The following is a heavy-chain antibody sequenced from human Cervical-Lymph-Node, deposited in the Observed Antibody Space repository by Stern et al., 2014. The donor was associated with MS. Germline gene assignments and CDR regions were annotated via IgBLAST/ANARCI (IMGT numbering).Heavy chain of an antibody. V-gene: IGHV1-2*02. J-gene: IGHJ4*02. CDR1: GYSFTGYF. CDR3: ARDGRSSYGSGSYYSSGY. Sequence: VQLVESGAEVKKPGASVKVSCKASGYSFTGYFLHWVRQAPGQGLEWMGWVHPNRGDTNYAQKFHGRVTMTRDSSSSTAYMELSSLRSDDTAVYYCARDGRSSYGSGSYYSSGYWGQGTLVTVSS. D-gene: IGHD3-10*01. CDR2: VHPNRGDT.